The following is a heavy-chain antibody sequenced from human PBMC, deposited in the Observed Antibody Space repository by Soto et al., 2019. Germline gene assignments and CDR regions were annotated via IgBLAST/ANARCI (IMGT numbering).Heavy chain of an antibody. D-gene: IGHD1-26*01. Sequence: QVQLQQWGAGLLKPSETLSLTCAVYGGSFSGYYWSWIRQPPGKGLEWIGEINHSGSTNYNPSLKSRVTISVDTSKNQFSLKLSSVTAADTAVYYCARGHWELINYFDYWGQGTLVTVSS. CDR1: GGSFSGYY. CDR2: INHSGST. V-gene: IGHV4-34*01. J-gene: IGHJ4*02. CDR3: ARGHWELINYFDY.